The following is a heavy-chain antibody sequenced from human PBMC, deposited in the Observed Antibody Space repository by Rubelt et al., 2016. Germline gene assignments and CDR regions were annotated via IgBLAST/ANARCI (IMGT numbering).Heavy chain of an antibody. Sequence: QVQLVQSGAEVKKPGSSVKVSCKASGGTFSSYAISWVRQAPGQGLEWMGIITPGGGSTGYAQKFQGRITMTRDTSTSTGYMELSSLRSEDTAVYYCARANSGSGYFGIDYWGQGTLVTVSS. CDR2: ITPGGGST. CDR1: GGTFSSYA. V-gene: IGHV1-46*01. J-gene: IGHJ4*02. D-gene: IGHD3-22*01. CDR3: ARANSGSGYFGIDY.